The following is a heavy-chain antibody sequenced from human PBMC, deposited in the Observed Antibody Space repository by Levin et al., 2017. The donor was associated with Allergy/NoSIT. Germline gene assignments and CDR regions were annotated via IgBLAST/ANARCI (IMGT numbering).Heavy chain of an antibody. CDR2: INHSGST. D-gene: IGHD7-27*01. CDR1: GGSFSGYY. J-gene: IGHJ6*02. Sequence: ESLKISCAVYGGSFSGYYWSWIRQPPGKGLEWIGEINHSGSTNYNPSLKSRVTISVDTSKNQFSLKLSSVTAADTAVYYCARGPVGTYYYYYGMDGWGQGTTVTVSS. V-gene: IGHV4-34*01. CDR3: ARGPVGTYYYYYGMDG.